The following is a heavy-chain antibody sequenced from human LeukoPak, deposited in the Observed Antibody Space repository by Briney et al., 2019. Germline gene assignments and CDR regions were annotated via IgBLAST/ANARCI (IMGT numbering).Heavy chain of an antibody. D-gene: IGHD1-26*01. CDR2: LSNSGGST. J-gene: IGHJ1*01. CDR1: GFTFSSYA. Sequence: GGSLRLSCAASGFTFSSYAMSWVRQAPGKGLEWVSTLSNSGGSTYYADSVKGRFNISRDNSKNTLYLQMNSLRAEDTAVYYCAKDLYSGSYGANFQHWGQGTLVTVSS. V-gene: IGHV3-23*01. CDR3: AKDLYSGSYGANFQH.